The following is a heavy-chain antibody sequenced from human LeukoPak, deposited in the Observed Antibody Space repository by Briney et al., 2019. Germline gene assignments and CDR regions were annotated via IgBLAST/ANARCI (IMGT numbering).Heavy chain of an antibody. CDR1: GYTFTSYG. D-gene: IGHD3-10*01. Sequence: ASVKVSCKASGYTFTSYGISWVRQAPGQGLEWMGWISAYNGNTNYAQKLQGRVTMTTDTSTSTAYMELRSLRSDDTAVYYCPRAIWFGELLSYYFDYWGQGTLVTVSS. CDR3: PRAIWFGELLSYYFDY. J-gene: IGHJ4*02. CDR2: ISAYNGNT. V-gene: IGHV1-18*01.